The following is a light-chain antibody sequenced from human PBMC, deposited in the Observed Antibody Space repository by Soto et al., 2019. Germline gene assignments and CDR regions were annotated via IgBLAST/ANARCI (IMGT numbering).Light chain of an antibody. CDR1: SSDVGGYNY. CDR3: SSYTTSSTSLVV. J-gene: IGLJ2*01. Sequence: QSVLTQPASVSGSPGQSITISCTGSSSDVGGYNYVSWYQQHPGKAPKVMIYEVSNRPLGVSNRFSGSKSGNTASLTISGLQAEDEADYYCSSYTTSSTSLVVFGAGTKLTVL. V-gene: IGLV2-14*01. CDR2: EVS.